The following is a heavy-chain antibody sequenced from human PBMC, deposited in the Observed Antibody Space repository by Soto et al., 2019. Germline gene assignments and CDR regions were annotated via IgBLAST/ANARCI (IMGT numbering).Heavy chain of an antibody. V-gene: IGHV1-2*04. D-gene: IGHD2-15*01. J-gene: IGHJ3*02. Sequence: QVQLVQSGAEVKKPGASVKVSCKASGYTFTGYYMHWVRQAPGQGLEWMGWIKPNSGGTNYAQKFQGWVTMTRDTSISTAYMELSRLRSDDTAVYYCARAVRLGYCSGGSCHDAFDIWGQGTMVTVSS. CDR3: ARAVRLGYCSGGSCHDAFDI. CDR1: GYTFTGYY. CDR2: IKPNSGGT.